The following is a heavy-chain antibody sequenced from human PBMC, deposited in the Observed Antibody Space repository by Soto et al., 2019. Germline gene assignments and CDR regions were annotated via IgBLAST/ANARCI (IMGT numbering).Heavy chain of an antibody. Sequence: GGSLTLFSEASGFTFSAYWMHWVRQAPGKGLDWVSRINSDGSGTTYADSVQGRFTISRDNAKNTVLLQMSSLRAEDTPVYYCARVNILTSAWPFDYWGQGALVTVS. CDR3: ARVNILTSAWPFDY. J-gene: IGHJ4*02. D-gene: IGHD6-19*01. CDR1: GFTFSAYW. CDR2: INSDGSGT. V-gene: IGHV3-74*01.